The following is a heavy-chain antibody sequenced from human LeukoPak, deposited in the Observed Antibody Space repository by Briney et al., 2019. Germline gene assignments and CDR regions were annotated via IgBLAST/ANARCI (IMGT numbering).Heavy chain of an antibody. CDR3: ARVLGYCSGGSCSNWFDP. V-gene: IGHV1-3*01. D-gene: IGHD2-15*01. J-gene: IGHJ5*02. CDR1: GYTFTSYA. Sequence: ASVKVSCKASGYTFTSYAMHWVRQAPGQRLEWMGWSTPANGNTKYSQKFQGRVTITRDTSASTAYMELSSLRSEDTAVYYCARVLGYCSGGSCSNWFDPWGQGTLVTVSS. CDR2: STPANGNT.